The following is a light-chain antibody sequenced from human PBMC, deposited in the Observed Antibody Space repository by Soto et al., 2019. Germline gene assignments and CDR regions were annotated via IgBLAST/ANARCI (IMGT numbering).Light chain of an antibody. CDR1: QSVYKNF. CDR2: GAS. Sequence: EIVLTQSPGTLSLSPGERATLSCRASQSVYKNFLAWYQQKPGQAPRLLINGASNRATGIPDRFSGSGSGTDFSRTIDRLEPEDFAVYFCQQYGSSPPTFGVGTKVAIK. V-gene: IGKV3-20*01. J-gene: IGKJ4*01. CDR3: QQYGSSPPT.